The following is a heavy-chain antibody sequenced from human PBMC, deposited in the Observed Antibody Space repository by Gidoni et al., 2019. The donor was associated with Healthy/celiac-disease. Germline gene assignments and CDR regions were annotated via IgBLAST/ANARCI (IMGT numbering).Heavy chain of an antibody. CDR1: GGSISSGSYY. Sequence: TVSGGSISSGSYYWSWIRQPAGKGLEWIGRIYTSGSTNYNPSLKSRVTISVDTSKNQFSLKLSSVTAADTAVYYCAASIAADFDYWGQGTLVTVPS. D-gene: IGHD6-6*01. CDR3: AASIAADFDY. V-gene: IGHV4-61*02. CDR2: IYTSGST. J-gene: IGHJ4*02.